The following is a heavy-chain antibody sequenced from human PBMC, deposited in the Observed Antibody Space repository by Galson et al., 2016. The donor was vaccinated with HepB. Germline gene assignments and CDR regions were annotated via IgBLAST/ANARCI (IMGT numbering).Heavy chain of an antibody. Sequence: SLRLSCAASGFTFNSYNMNWVRQAPGKGLEWVSSITSSSNYIYYADSVRGRFPISRDNAKNSLHLQMNSLRAEDTAVYYCTRASVGKARRGTYWYFDLWGRGTLVTVSS. CDR3: TRASVGKARRGTYWYFDL. CDR2: ITSSSNYI. D-gene: IGHD3-16*01. J-gene: IGHJ2*01. V-gene: IGHV3-21*01. CDR1: GFTFNSYN.